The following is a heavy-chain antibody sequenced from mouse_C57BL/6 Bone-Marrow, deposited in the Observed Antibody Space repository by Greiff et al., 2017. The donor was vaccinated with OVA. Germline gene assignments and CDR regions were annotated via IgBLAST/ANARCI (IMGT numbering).Heavy chain of an antibody. D-gene: IGHD2-4*01. V-gene: IGHV1-63*01. CDR1: GYTFTNYW. CDR3: ARPGYDYAWFAY. J-gene: IGHJ3*01. CDR2: IYPGGGYT. Sequence: VQLQESGAELVRPGTSVKMSCKASGYTFTNYWIGWAKQRPGHGLEWIGDIYPGGGYTNYNEKFKGKATLTADKSSSTAYMQFSSLTSEDSAIYYCARPGYDYAWFAYWGQGTLVTVSA.